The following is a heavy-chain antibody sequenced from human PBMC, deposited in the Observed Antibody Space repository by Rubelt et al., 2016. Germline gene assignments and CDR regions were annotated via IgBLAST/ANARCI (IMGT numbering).Heavy chain of an antibody. V-gene: IGHV3-30*04. J-gene: IGHJ4*02. CDR1: FSSYD. Sequence: FSSYDMNWARQDPVTGLDWVALISHDGSNKYHADSGKGRFKHSRNRSKNKLYLQLNSLRAEDTAMYYSAKGIRVLVGAASAFDYWGQGTLVTVSS. D-gene: IGHD1-26*01. CDR2: ISHDGSNK. CDR3: AKGIRVLVGAASAFDY.